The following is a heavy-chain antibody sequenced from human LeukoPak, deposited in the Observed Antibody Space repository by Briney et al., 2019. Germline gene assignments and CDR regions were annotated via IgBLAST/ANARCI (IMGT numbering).Heavy chain of an antibody. J-gene: IGHJ4*02. V-gene: IGHV3-49*04. CDR3: TRTGLITVADYFDS. CDR2: IGSKAYGGPA. D-gene: IGHD6-19*01. Sequence: GGSLRLSCTTSGFTFCDYAINWVRQAPGKGLEWVGFIGSKAYGGPAEFAASMKGRFTISRDDSKGVAYLQMNSLTTDDTAVYYCTRTGLITVADYFDSWGQGTLVTVSS. CDR1: GFTFCDYA.